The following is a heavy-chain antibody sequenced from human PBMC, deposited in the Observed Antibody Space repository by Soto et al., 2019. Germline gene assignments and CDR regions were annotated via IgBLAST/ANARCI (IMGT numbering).Heavy chain of an antibody. CDR1: GFTFSSYW. J-gene: IGHJ4*02. D-gene: IGHD3-10*01. CDR2: IKQDGSEK. V-gene: IGHV3-7*01. Sequence: GGSLRLSCAASGFTFSSYWMSWVRQAPGKGLEWVANIKQDGSEKYYVDSVKGRFTITRHNAKNTLYLQMDSLRAEDTAVYYCARVGSRRLVLWFGDPYFDYWGQGTLVTVSS. CDR3: ARVGSRRLVLWFGDPYFDY.